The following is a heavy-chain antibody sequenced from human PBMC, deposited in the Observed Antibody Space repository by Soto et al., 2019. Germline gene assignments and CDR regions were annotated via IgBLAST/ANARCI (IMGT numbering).Heavy chain of an antibody. Sequence: QVQLVESGGGVVQPGRSLRLSCAASGFTFSSYAMHWVRQAPGKGLEWVAVISYDGSNKYYADSVKGRFTTSRDNSKNTLYLQMNSLRAEDTAVYYCARSRSSSTRARYYYYYYGMDVWGQGTTVTVSS. CDR1: GFTFSSYA. J-gene: IGHJ6*02. CDR3: ARSRSSSTRARYYYYYYGMDV. D-gene: IGHD6-6*01. V-gene: IGHV3-30-3*01. CDR2: ISYDGSNK.